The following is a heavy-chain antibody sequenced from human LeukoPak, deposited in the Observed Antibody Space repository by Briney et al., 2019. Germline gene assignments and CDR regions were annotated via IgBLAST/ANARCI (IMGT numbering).Heavy chain of an antibody. D-gene: IGHD1-26*01. CDR3: AKGASGSYYGGHFDY. CDR1: GFTFSSYS. J-gene: IGHJ4*02. CDR2: ISSSSYI. Sequence: GGSLRLSCAASGFTFSSYSMNWVRQAPGKGLEWVSSISSSSYIYYADSVKGRFTISRDNAKSSLYLQMNSLRAEDMALYYCAKGASGSYYGGHFDYWGQGTLVTVSS. V-gene: IGHV3-21*04.